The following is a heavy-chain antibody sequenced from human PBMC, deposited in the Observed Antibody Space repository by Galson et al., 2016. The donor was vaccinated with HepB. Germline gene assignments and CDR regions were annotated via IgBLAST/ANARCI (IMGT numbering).Heavy chain of an antibody. CDR1: GYTSTSYY. CDR2: INPSGGST. Sequence: SVKVSCKASGYTSTSYYMHWVRQAPGQGLEWMGIINPSGGSTSYAQKFQGRVTMTRDTSTSTVYMELSSLRSEDTAVYYCARSDRNYDILTGSVRGYFDLWGRGTLVTVSS. D-gene: IGHD3-9*01. J-gene: IGHJ2*01. CDR3: ARSDRNYDILTGSVRGYFDL. V-gene: IGHV1-46*01.